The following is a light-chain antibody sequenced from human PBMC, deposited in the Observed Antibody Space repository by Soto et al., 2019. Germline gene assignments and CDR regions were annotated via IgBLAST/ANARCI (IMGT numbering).Light chain of an antibody. CDR2: EVS. CDR3: SSDTNGNTLLV. CDR1: SSDVGGYNY. J-gene: IGLJ7*01. V-gene: IGLV2-14*01. Sequence: SALTQPASVSASAGQSISISCTGTSSDVGGYNYVSWYKQHPGKVPRLMIYEVSNRPSGVANRFSGSKSDNTASLTISGLQAEDEADYYCSSDTNGNTLLVFGSGTQLTVL.